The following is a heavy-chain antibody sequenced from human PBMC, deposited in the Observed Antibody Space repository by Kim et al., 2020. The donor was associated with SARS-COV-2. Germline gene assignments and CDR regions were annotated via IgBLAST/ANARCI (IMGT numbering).Heavy chain of an antibody. Sequence: SETLSLTCIVSGGSIGTAGYYWAWFRQPPGKGLEWIANIYYRGNTYYNASLRSRLTISLDRPKNQISLEVTSVTAADTAVYYCARDRGQTAAGTPFDQWGQGTLVTVSA. V-gene: IGHV4-39*07. J-gene: IGHJ4*02. CDR1: GGSIGTAGYY. D-gene: IGHD6-13*01. CDR2: IYYRGNT. CDR3: ARDRGQTAAGTPFDQ.